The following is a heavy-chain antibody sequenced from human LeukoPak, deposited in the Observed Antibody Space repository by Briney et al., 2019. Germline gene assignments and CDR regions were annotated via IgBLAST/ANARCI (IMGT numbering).Heavy chain of an antibody. CDR1: GGTFSSYA. CDR2: ISAYNGNT. CDR3: ASLWFGES. V-gene: IGHV1-18*01. D-gene: IGHD3-10*01. Sequence: AASVKVSCKASGGTFSSYAISWVRQAPGQGLEWMGWISAYNGNTNYAQKLQGRVTMTTDTSTSTAYMELRSLRSDDTAVYYCASLWFGESWGQGTLVTVSS. J-gene: IGHJ5*02.